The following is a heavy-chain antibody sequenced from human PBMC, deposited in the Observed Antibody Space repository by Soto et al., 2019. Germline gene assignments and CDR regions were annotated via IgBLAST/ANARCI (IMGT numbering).Heavy chain of an antibody. CDR2: VYYSGTA. CDR1: GDSIRTYD. D-gene: IGHD1-1*01. J-gene: IGHJ5*02. CDR3: ARALRTGTTGTTHWFDP. V-gene: IGHV4-59*01. Sequence: SETLSLTCSVSGDSIRTYDWSWIRQSPGKGLEWIGYVYYSGTANYNPSLKSRVTMSVDTSKNQFSLRLTSVTAADTAVYYCARALRTGTTGTTHWFDPWGQGALVTVSS.